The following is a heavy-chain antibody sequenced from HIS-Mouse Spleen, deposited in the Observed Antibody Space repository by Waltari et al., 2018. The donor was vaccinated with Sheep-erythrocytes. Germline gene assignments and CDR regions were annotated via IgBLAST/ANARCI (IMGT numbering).Heavy chain of an antibody. J-gene: IGHJ4*02. CDR3: ARVRNWGFGDYFDY. V-gene: IGHV3-30-3*01. D-gene: IGHD7-27*01. Sequence: LAWVAVISDDGSNKYYAESVQGRFTISRDNSKNTLYLQMNSLRAEDTAVYYCARVRNWGFGDYFDYWGQGTLVTVSS. CDR2: ISDDGSNK.